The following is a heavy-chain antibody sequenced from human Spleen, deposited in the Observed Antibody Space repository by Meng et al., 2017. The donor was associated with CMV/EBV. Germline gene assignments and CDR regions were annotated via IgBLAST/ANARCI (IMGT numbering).Heavy chain of an antibody. Sequence: SETLSLTCTVAGASISKYYWTWVRQPPGKALEWIGFIYYNGDTYYNPSLKSRVAISLDTSKNQFSLKLSSVTAADTAVYYCARHSSNYGYYGMDVWGQGTTVTVSS. CDR3: ARHSSNYGYYGMDV. V-gene: IGHV4-59*01. CDR2: IYYNGDT. D-gene: IGHD4-11*01. J-gene: IGHJ6*02. CDR1: GASISKYY.